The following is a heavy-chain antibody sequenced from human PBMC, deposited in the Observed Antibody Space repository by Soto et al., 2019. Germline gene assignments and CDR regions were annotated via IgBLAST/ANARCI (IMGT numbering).Heavy chain of an antibody. V-gene: IGHV3-33*01. D-gene: IGHD3-22*01. CDR2: IWYDGSNK. J-gene: IGHJ4*02. CDR1: GFTFSSYG. CDR3: ARSSGSGSYYFDY. Sequence: GGSLRLSCAASGFTFSSYGMHWVRQAPGKGLEWVAVIWYDGSNKYYADSVKGRFTISRDNSKNTLYLQMNSLRAEDTAVYYCARSSGSGSYYFDYWGQGTLVTVSS.